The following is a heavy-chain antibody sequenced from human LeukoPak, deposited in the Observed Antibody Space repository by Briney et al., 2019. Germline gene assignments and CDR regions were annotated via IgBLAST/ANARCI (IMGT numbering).Heavy chain of an antibody. CDR1: GGSFSGYY. V-gene: IGHV4-34*01. Sequence: SETLSLTCAVYGGSFSGYYWSWIRQPPGKGLEWIGEINHSGSTNYNPSLKSRVTISVDTSKNQFSLKLSSVTAADTAVYNCARGRRGYYYYYYYMDVWGKGTTVTVSS. D-gene: IGHD1-14*01. CDR2: INHSGST. CDR3: ARGRRGYYYYYYYMDV. J-gene: IGHJ6*03.